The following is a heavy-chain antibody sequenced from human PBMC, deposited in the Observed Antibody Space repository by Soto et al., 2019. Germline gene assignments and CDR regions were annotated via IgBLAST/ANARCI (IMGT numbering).Heavy chain of an antibody. CDR2: ITGSSSYI. CDR1: GFTFRSYS. V-gene: IGHV3-21*01. D-gene: IGHD3-22*01. J-gene: IGHJ4*02. Sequence: EVQLVESGGGLVKPEGSLRLSCAASGFTFRSYSMNWVRQAPGKGLEWVSSITGSSSYIYYADSVKGRFTISRDNAKNSLYLQMNSLRAEDTAVYYCARDVYYYDSSAYWAYWGQGTLVTVSS. CDR3: ARDVYYYDSSAYWAY.